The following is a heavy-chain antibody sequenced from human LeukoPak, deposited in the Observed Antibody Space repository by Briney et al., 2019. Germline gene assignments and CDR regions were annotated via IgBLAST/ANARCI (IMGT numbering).Heavy chain of an antibody. CDR3: ARGVYIAAAQYGY. D-gene: IGHD6-13*01. J-gene: IGHJ4*02. V-gene: IGHV4-59*13. CDR1: GGSISNYY. CDR2: IYYSGTT. Sequence: SETLSLTCTVSGGSISNYYWSWIRQPPGKGLEWIGYIYYSGTTNYNPSLKSRVTISVDTSKNQFSLKLNSVTAADTAVYYCARGVYIAAAQYGYGGQGTLVTVSS.